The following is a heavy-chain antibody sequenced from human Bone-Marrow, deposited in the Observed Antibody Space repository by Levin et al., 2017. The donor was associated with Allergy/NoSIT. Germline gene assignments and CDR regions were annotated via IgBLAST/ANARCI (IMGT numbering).Heavy chain of an antibody. V-gene: IGHV4-39*01. CDR3: ARYNSGYAHKGFAEFDY. CDR2: IYYSGST. CDR1: NGSISSSSYY. J-gene: IGHJ4*02. Sequence: SETLSLTCSVSNGSISSSSYYWGWIRQPPGKGLEWIGSIYYSGSTYDNPSLKSRVTISVDASKNQFSLNLSSVTAADTAVYYCARYNSGYAHKGFAEFDYWGRGTLVTVSS. D-gene: IGHD5-12*01.